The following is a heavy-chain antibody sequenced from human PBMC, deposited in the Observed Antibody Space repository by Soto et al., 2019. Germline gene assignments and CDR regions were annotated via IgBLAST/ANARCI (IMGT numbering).Heavy chain of an antibody. J-gene: IGHJ4*02. Sequence: ETLSLTCTVSGGSIGSGGYWWSWVRQAPGKGLEWVAHISGRGDTTYYADSVKGRFTISRDNAKNSLYLQMNSLRAEDTAVYYCARDLRGSSGNYGPAYWSQGTLVTVS. CDR1: GGSIGSGGYW. V-gene: IGHV3-48*01. CDR2: ISGRGDTT. D-gene: IGHD1-26*01. CDR3: ARDLRGSSGNYGPAY.